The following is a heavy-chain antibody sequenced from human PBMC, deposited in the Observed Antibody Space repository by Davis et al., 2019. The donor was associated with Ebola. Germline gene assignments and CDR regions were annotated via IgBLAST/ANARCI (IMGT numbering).Heavy chain of an antibody. CDR3: ARVASYGDYFDY. CDR2: IYYSGST. J-gene: IGHJ4*02. V-gene: IGHV4-39*07. Sequence: SETLSLTCTVSAGSISSSSYYWGWTRQPPGKGLEWTGNIYYSGSTYYNPSLKSRVTISGDTSKNQFSLKLSSVTAADTAVYYCARVASYGDYFDYWGLGTLVTVSS. D-gene: IGHD4-17*01. CDR1: AGSISSSSYY.